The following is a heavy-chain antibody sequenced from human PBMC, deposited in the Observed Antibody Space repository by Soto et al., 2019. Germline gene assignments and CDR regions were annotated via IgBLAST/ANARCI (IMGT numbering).Heavy chain of an antibody. Sequence: PRGSLRLSCAGSGFTFSRYWMHWVRQVPGKGLVWVANIVSDGSRTTYADSVKGRFTISRDNAKNTLYLQMDSLRVEDTAVYYCARDANAEPSDYWGQGTLVTVSS. V-gene: IGHV3-74*01. J-gene: IGHJ4*02. CDR1: GFTFSRYW. CDR3: ARDANAEPSDY. CDR2: IVSDGSRT.